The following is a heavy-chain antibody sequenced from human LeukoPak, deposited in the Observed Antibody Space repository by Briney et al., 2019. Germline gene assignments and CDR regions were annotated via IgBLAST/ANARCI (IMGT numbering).Heavy chain of an antibody. CDR1: GFTLSSYA. Sequence: GSLRLSCAASGFTLSSYAMSWVRQAPGKGLEWIGEIHHSGGTNYSPSLKSRVTLSVDTSKNQLSLKLSSVTAADTAVYYCVRNGYDSRGYHFWSDYRGRGTLVTVSS. V-gene: IGHV4-34*01. CDR3: VRNGYDSRGYHFWSDY. J-gene: IGHJ4*02. D-gene: IGHD3-22*01. CDR2: IHHSGGT.